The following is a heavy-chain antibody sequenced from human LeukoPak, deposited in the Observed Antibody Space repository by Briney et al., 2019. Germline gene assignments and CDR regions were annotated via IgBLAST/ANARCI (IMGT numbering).Heavy chain of an antibody. CDR1: GGSISSYY. CDR3: ARTTTGDYTFDY. Sequence: PSETLSLTCTVSGGSISSYYWSWIRQPPGKGLEWIGYIYYSGSTNYNPSLKSRVTISVDTSKNQSSLKLSSVTAADTAVYYCARTTTGDYTFDYWGQGTLVTVSS. D-gene: IGHD7-27*01. V-gene: IGHV4-59*01. J-gene: IGHJ4*02. CDR2: IYYSGST.